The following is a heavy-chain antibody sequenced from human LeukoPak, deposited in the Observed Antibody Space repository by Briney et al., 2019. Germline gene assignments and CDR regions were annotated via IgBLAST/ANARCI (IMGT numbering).Heavy chain of an antibody. D-gene: IGHD3-10*01. V-gene: IGHV4-4*07. CDR2: IYTSGST. CDR1: GGSISSYY. J-gene: IGHJ5*02. Sequence: PSETLSFTCTVSGGSISSYYWSWIRQPAGKGLEWIGRIYTSGSTNYNPSLKSRVTMSVDTSKNQFSLKLSSVTAADTAVYYCARDGPTYYYGSGSPRWFDPWGQGTLVTVSS. CDR3: ARDGPTYYYGSGSPRWFDP.